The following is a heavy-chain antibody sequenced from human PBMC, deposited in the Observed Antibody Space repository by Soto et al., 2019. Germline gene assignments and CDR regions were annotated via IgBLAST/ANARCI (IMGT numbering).Heavy chain of an antibody. Sequence: GGSLRLSCAASGFTFSTYAIHWVRQAPGKGLEWVAVTSYDGSNKFYADSVKGRFTISRDNSKNTMYLQMNSLRAEDTAVYYCAKEYYYDSGTPSAFDIWGQGRMVTVSS. CDR1: GFTFSTYA. J-gene: IGHJ3*02. D-gene: IGHD3-10*01. CDR2: TSYDGSNK. V-gene: IGHV3-30-3*02. CDR3: AKEYYYDSGTPSAFDI.